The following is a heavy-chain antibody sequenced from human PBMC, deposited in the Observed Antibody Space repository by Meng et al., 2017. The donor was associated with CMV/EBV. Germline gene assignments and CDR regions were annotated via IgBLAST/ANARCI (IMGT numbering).Heavy chain of an antibody. V-gene: IGHV3-7*01. Sequence: GGSLRLSCAASGFRFSSYWMSWVRQAPGKGLEWVANIKPDGSEKYSVDSVKGRFIVSRDNAKNLLDLQMNSLRAEDTAVYYCARDLYCSSISCYTGDYFDYWGRGTLVTVSS. CDR1: GFRFSSYW. J-gene: IGHJ4*02. CDR3: ARDLYCSSISCYTGDYFDY. D-gene: IGHD2-2*01. CDR2: IKPDGSEK.